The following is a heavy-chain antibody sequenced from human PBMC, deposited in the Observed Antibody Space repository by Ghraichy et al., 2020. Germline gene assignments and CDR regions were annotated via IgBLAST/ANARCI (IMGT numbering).Heavy chain of an antibody. CDR2: IKDDGSEQ. Sequence: GGSLRLSCAASGFTFGGDWMSWVRQAPGKGLEWVCNIKDDGSEQYYVDSVKGRFTISRDNAKNSLYLHMDSLRAEDTAVYYCVRDHDYWGRGTLVIVSS. CDR3: VRDHDY. CDR1: GFTFGGDW. J-gene: IGHJ4*02. V-gene: IGHV3-7*03.